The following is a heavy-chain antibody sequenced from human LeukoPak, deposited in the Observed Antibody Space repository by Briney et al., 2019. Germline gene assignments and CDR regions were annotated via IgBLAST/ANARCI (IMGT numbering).Heavy chain of an antibody. J-gene: IGHJ6*03. CDR1: GGSISSGSYY. D-gene: IGHD4-17*01. CDR2: IYTSGST. CDR3: ARGPESTAVTTYNRYYYYYYMDV. V-gene: IGHV4-61*02. Sequence: SQTLSLTCTVSGGSISSGSYYWSWIRQPAGKGLEWIGRIYTSGSTNYNPSLKSQATMSVDTSKNQFSLKLSSVTAADTAVYYCARGPESTAVTTYNRYYYYYYMDVWGKGTTVTVSS.